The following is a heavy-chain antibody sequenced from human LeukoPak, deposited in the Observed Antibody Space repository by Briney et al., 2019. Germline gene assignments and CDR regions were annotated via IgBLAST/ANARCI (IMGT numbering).Heavy chain of an antibody. CDR2: IWYDGSNK. V-gene: IGHV3-33*01. J-gene: IGHJ6*02. CDR3: ARSRYYYDFSGIDV. Sequence: PGGSLRLSCAASGFTFSSYGMHWVRQAPGKGLEWVAVIWYDGSNKYYADSVKGRFTISRDNSKNTLYLQMNSLRAEDTAVYYCARSRYYYDFSGIDVWGQGTTVTVSS. CDR1: GFTFSSYG.